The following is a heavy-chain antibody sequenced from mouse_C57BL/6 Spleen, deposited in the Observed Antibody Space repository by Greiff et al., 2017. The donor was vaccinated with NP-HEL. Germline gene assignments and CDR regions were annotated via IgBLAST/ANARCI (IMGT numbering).Heavy chain of an antibody. CDR2: ISSGSSTI. D-gene: IGHD1-1*01. CDR3: ARRILRGDYAMDY. Sequence: VQLQQSGGGLVKPGGSLKLSCAASGFTFSDYGMHWVRQAPEKGLEWVAYISSGSSTIYYAETVKGRFTISRDNAKHTLFLQMTSLRSEDTAMFYCARRILRGDYAMDYWGQGTSVTVSS. CDR1: GFTFSDYG. V-gene: IGHV5-17*01. J-gene: IGHJ4*01.